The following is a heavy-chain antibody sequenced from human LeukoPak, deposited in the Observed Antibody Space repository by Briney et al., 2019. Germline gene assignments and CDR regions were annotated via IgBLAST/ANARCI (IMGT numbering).Heavy chain of an antibody. CDR2: ISPSANT. V-gene: IGHV4-30-2*01. D-gene: IGHD2-2*02. Sequence: SETLSLTCAVSGGSIISGGYSWSWIRQPPGKGLEWIVYISPSANTYYNPSLKSRVTISVDRSKNQFSLKLSSVTAADTAVYYCAREVCSSTRCYNGWFDPWGQGTLVTVSS. CDR1: GGSIISGGYS. CDR3: AREVCSSTRCYNGWFDP. J-gene: IGHJ5*02.